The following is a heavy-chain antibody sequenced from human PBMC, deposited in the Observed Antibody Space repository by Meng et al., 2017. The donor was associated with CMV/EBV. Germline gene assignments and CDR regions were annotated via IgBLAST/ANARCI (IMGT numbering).Heavy chain of an antibody. CDR3: AAYPQTMVRGVALWGAFDY. V-gene: IGHV1-18*01. CDR2: ISAYNGNT. J-gene: IGHJ4*02. CDR1: GYTFTSYG. D-gene: IGHD3-10*01. Sequence: QVNLVEAGTEVKKPGASVKVSCKAPGYTFTSYGISWVRQAPGQGLEWRGWISAYNGNTNYAQKLQGRVTMTTDTSTSTAYMELRSLRSDDTAVYYCAAYPQTMVRGVALWGAFDYWGQGTLVTVSS.